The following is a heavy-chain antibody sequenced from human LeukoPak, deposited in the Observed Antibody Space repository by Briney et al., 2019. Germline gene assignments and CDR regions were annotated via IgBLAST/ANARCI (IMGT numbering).Heavy chain of an antibody. CDR2: ISPTGSTT. D-gene: IGHD2-21*02. Sequence: PGGSLRLSCTASGFSFSGHWMHWARQLPGKGLVWVSRISPTGSTTSYADSVKGRFTISRDNSKNTLYLQMNSLRAEDTAVYYCARDGCGGDCYSDYWGQGTLVTVSS. J-gene: IGHJ4*02. CDR1: GFSFSGHW. V-gene: IGHV3-74*01. CDR3: ARDGCGGDCYSDY.